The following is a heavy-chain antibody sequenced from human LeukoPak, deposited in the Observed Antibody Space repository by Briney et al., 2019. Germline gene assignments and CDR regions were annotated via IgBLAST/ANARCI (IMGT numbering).Heavy chain of an antibody. J-gene: IGHJ4*02. D-gene: IGHD6-6*01. CDR2: MSAYNGNT. CDR3: TREEIAARPYDY. Sequence: ASVTVSCKASGYTFTSYGISWVGQAPGQGLEWMGWMSAYNGNTNYGQKLQRRVTITTETSTSPAYMELRSLRSDDTAVYYCTREEIAARPYDYWGQGTLVTVSS. CDR1: GYTFTSYG. V-gene: IGHV1-18*01.